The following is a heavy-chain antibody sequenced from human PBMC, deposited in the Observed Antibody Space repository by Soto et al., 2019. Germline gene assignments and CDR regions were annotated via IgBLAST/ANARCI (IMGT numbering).Heavy chain of an antibody. CDR3: AKCAESSSQFDS. J-gene: IGHJ4*02. D-gene: IGHD6-6*01. V-gene: IGHV3-23*01. CDR1: GFFFTNYS. CDR2: ISRSGDGT. Sequence: GVYLRLSCVASGFFFTNYSMSWVRQAPGTGLEWVSTISRSGDGTYYADSVKGRFTISRDSSKNTLYLQMNSLRVDDTAVYYCAKCAESSSQFDSCGQGMMVTVSS.